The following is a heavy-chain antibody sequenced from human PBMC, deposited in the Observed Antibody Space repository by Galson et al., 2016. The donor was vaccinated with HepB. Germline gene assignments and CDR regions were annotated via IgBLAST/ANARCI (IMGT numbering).Heavy chain of an antibody. D-gene: IGHD5-24*01. CDR1: GYSFTSFW. CDR2: IYPIDSDT. J-gene: IGHJ4*01. V-gene: IGHV5-51*01. Sequence: QSGAEVKKPGESLKISCKASGYSFTSFWIGWVRQMPGKGLEWLGIIYPIDSDTKYSPSFEGQVTISVDKSISTAYLQWSSLKASDSAMYYCARHEMATIDCLGHGTLVTVSS. CDR3: ARHEMATIDC.